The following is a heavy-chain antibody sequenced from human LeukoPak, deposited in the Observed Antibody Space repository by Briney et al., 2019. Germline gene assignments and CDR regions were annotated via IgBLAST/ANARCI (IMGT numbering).Heavy chain of an antibody. CDR1: GGSISSGGYY. Sequence: SETLSLTCTVSGGSISSGGYYWSWIRQPPGKGLEWIGNIYHSGSTYYNPSLKSRVTISVDRSKNQFSLKLSSVTAADTAVYYCARVLTGDPQYYFDYWGQGTLVTVSS. J-gene: IGHJ4*02. CDR3: ARVLTGDPQYYFDY. V-gene: IGHV4-30-2*01. CDR2: IYHSGST. D-gene: IGHD7-27*01.